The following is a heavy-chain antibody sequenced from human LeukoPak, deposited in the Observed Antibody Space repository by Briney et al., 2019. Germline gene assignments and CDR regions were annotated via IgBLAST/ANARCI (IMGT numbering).Heavy chain of an antibody. CDR2: INPSGGST. Sequence: ASVRVSCKASGYTFTSYYMHWVRQAPGQGLEGMGIINPSGGSTNYAQKFQGRVTMTRDTSTSTVYMELSSLRSEDTAVYYCARAPGYCSGGSCYSALDYWGQGTLVTVSS. V-gene: IGHV1-46*01. D-gene: IGHD2-15*01. CDR3: ARAPGYCSGGSCYSALDY. CDR1: GYTFTSYY. J-gene: IGHJ4*02.